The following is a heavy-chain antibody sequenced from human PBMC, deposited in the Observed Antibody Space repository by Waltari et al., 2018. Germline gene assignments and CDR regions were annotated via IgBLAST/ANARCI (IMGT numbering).Heavy chain of an antibody. CDR3: ARDLQWLDPFLFDY. J-gene: IGHJ4*02. V-gene: IGHV1-2*02. CDR2: INPNSGGT. Sequence: QVQLAQPAAAVNKPGASVKVPRTASRSTFPDSSIPCATPAPGQGLEWMGWINPNSGGTNYAKKFQGRVTMTRDTSISTAYMELSRLRSDDTAVYYCARDLQWLDPFLFDYWGQGTLVTVSS. D-gene: IGHD6-19*01. CDR1: RSTFPDSS.